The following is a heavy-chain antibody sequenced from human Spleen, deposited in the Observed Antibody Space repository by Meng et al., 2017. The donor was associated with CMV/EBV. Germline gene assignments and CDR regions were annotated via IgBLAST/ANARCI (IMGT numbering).Heavy chain of an antibody. V-gene: IGHV4-30-4*08. J-gene: IGHJ5*02. D-gene: IGHD2-2*02. Sequence: TGDYSWSWIRQPPGEGLEWIGYIDYSGSTYYNPSLKSRVTISLDTSKNQFSLNLTSVTAADTAVYFCARAAGYCSTTSCYTGNWFDPWGQGTLVTVSS. CDR2: IDYSGST. CDR3: ARAAGYCSTTSCYTGNWFDP. CDR1: TGDYS.